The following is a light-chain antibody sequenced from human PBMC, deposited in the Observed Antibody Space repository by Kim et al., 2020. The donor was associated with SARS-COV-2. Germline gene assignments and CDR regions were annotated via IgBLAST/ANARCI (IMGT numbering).Light chain of an antibody. CDR2: GAS. J-gene: IGKJ2*01. CDR3: QQYVTSPYT. Sequence: EIVLTQSPGTLSLSPGERATLSCRASQSVSSSYLAWYQQKPGQAPRLLIYGASSRATGIPDRFSGSGSGTDFTLTISRLEPEDFAVYYCQQYVTSPYTIGQGSKLEI. V-gene: IGKV3-20*01. CDR1: QSVSSSY.